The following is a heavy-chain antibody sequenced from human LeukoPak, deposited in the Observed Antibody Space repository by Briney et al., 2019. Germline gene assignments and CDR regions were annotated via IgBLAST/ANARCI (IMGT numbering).Heavy chain of an antibody. V-gene: IGHV1-46*01. CDR2: INPSDSST. CDR3: ARGGVAKLGPLDL. D-gene: IGHD7-27*01. J-gene: IGHJ5*02. CDR1: GYSFTSYY. Sequence: ASVKVSCKASGYSFTSYYMHWVRQAPGQGLEWMGIINPSDSSTSYAQKFQGGVTMTRDTSTSTVYMELSSLRSEDTAVYYCARGGVAKLGPLDLWGQGTLVTVSS.